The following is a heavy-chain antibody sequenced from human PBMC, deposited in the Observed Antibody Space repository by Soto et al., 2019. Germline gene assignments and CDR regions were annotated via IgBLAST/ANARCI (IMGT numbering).Heavy chain of an antibody. Sequence: QVQLVQSGSEVKMPGSSVKVSCKTSGGTFSRHAINWVRQAPGQGLEWMGGIIPLFGTTNYAQKFKGRVTISEDESTSTAYMELSSLTSEDAAVYYCARAAIHGSSWYFGFDPWGQGTLVTVSS. CDR1: GGTFSRHA. V-gene: IGHV1-69*01. CDR2: IIPLFGTT. J-gene: IGHJ5*02. CDR3: ARAAIHGSSWYFGFDP. D-gene: IGHD6-13*01.